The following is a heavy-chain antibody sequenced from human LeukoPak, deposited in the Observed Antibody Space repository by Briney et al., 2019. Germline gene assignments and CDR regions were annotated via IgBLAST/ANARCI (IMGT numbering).Heavy chain of an antibody. CDR3: AKDHGTNVYDPFDY. CDR2: ISNGGAGT. J-gene: IGHJ4*02. V-gene: IGHV3-23*01. CDR1: GLNFRSHA. Sequence: GGSLRLSCAASGLNFRSHAMSWVRQAPGKGLEWVSVISNGGAGTCYADSVKGRFTISRDNSKSTLYLQMSSLRAEDTAVYYCAKDHGTNVYDPFDYWGQGTLVTVSS. D-gene: IGHD2-8*01.